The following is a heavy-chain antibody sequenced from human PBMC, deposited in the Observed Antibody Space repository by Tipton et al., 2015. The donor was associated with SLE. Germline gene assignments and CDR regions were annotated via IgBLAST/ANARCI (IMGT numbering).Heavy chain of an antibody. CDR2: IHHSGST. CDR1: GYYISSGSY. J-gene: IGHJ6*03. V-gene: IGHV4-38-2*01. Sequence: TLSLTCAVSGYYISSGSYWGWIRQPPGKGLEWIGSIHHSGSTNYNPSLKSRVTISVDTSKNQFSLKLSSVTAADTAVYYCARGGLGAHSSGWYNYYYYMDVWGKGTTVTVSS. D-gene: IGHD6-19*01. CDR3: ARGGLGAHSSGWYNYYYYMDV.